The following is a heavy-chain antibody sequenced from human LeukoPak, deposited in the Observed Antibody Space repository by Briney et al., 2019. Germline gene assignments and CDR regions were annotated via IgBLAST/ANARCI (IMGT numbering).Heavy chain of an antibody. CDR1: GYTFTGSY. CDR2: SNPNSGGT. Sequence: ASVKVSCKASGYTFTGSYMHWVRQAPGQGLEWMGWSNPNSGGTNYAQKFRGRVTMTRDTSISTAYMELSRLRSDDTAVYYCARGGGPDIVVVPAAIGPCGQGTLVTVSS. J-gene: IGHJ5*02. CDR3: ARGGGPDIVVVPAAIGP. D-gene: IGHD2-2*01. V-gene: IGHV1-2*02.